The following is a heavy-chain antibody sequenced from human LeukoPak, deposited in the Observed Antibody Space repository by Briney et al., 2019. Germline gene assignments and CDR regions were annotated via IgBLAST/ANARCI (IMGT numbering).Heavy chain of an antibody. CDR2: INHSGST. V-gene: IGHV4-34*01. D-gene: IGHD5-18*01. J-gene: IGHJ4*02. Sequence: SETLSLTCAVYGGSFSGYYWSWIRQPPGKGLEWIGEINHSGSTNYNPSLKSRVTISVDTSKNQFSLKLSSVTAADTAVYYCVTGYSYGSSGFDYWGQGALVTVSS. CDR3: VTGYSYGSSGFDY. CDR1: GGSFSGYY.